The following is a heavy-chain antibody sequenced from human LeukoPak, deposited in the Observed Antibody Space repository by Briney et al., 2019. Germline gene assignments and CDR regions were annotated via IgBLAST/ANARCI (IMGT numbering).Heavy chain of an antibody. CDR2: ISPYNDNT. D-gene: IGHD2-21*01. Sequence: ASVKVSCKASRYTFINHGISWVRQAPGQELEWMGWISPYNDNTNYAQKFQDRVTMTTDTSTSPAYTEPRSLRSHNTAGFYCSRDGDASTGIAFDDGGQGSLATVSS. CDR1: RYTFINHG. V-gene: IGHV1-18*01. J-gene: IGHJ4*02. CDR3: SRDGDASTGIAFDD.